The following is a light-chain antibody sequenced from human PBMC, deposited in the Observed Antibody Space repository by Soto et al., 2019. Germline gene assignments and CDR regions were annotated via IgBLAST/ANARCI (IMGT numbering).Light chain of an antibody. CDR1: QSVSSSY. Sequence: EIVLTQSPGPLSLSPGERATLSCRASQSVSSSYLAWYQQKPGQAPRLLIYGASTRATGIPDRFSGSGAGTDFALIISGLEPEDFAVYYCQQNGSSPWTFGQGTKVDIK. J-gene: IGKJ1*01. CDR2: GAS. V-gene: IGKV3-20*01. CDR3: QQNGSSPWT.